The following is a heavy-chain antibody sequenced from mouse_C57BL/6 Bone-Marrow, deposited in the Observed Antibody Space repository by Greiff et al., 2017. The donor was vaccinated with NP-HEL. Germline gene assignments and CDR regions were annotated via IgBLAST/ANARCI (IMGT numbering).Heavy chain of an antibody. J-gene: IGHJ2*01. CDR2: SRNKANDYTT. V-gene: IGHV7-1*01. D-gene: IGHD1-1*01. Sequence: EVKVVESGGGLVQSGRSLRLSCATSGFTFSDFYMEWVRQAPGKGLEWIAASRNKANDYTTEYSASVKGRFIVSRNTSQSILYLQMNALRAEDTAIYYCARVYGSSYYYWGQGTTLTVSS. CDR1: GFTFSDFY. CDR3: ARVYGSSYYY.